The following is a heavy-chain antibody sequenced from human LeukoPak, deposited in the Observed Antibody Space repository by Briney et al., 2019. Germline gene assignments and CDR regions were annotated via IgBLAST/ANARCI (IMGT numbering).Heavy chain of an antibody. CDR2: FSGSGSST. CDR3: AKGMVRGDLEY. Sequence: GGSVRLSCAASGFTISSSAMSWVRQAPGKGLEWVSAFSGSGSSTYYADSVKGRFTISRDNSKTTLYLQMNSLRAEDTAVYSCAKGMVRGDLEYWGQGTLVTVSS. CDR1: GFTISSSA. D-gene: IGHD3-10*01. V-gene: IGHV3-23*01. J-gene: IGHJ4*02.